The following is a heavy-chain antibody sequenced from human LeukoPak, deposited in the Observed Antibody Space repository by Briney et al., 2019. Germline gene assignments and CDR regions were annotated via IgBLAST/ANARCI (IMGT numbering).Heavy chain of an antibody. Sequence: GGSLRLSCAASGFTFSDYYMSWFRQAPGKGLEWVSYISSSSSYTNYADSVKGRFTISRDNAKNSLYLQMNSLRAEDTAVYYCARPSSLSTVTVGYWGQGTLVTVSS. J-gene: IGHJ4*02. CDR3: ARPSSLSTVTVGY. CDR1: GFTFSDYY. CDR2: ISSSSSYT. D-gene: IGHD5/OR15-5a*01. V-gene: IGHV3-11*06.